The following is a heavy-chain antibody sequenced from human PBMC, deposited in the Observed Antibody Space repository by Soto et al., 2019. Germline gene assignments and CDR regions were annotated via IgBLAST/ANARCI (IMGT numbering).Heavy chain of an antibody. D-gene: IGHD3-22*01. Sequence: ASETLSLTCTFSGGSISSGGYYWSCIRQHPGKGLEWIGYIYYSGSTYYNPSLKSRVTISVDTSKNQFSLKLSSVTAADTAVYYCASDSSGFYYFDYWGQGTLVPVSS. J-gene: IGHJ4*02. CDR2: IYYSGST. CDR1: GGSISSGGYY. CDR3: ASDSSGFYYFDY. V-gene: IGHV4-31*03.